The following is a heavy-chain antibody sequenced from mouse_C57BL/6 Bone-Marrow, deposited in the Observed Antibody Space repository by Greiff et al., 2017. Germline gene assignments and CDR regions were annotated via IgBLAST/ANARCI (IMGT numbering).Heavy chain of an antibody. CDR3: ARDNILRSVDY. V-gene: IGHV5-4*01. J-gene: IGHJ2*01. CDR2: ISDGGSYT. Sequence: EVKLVESGGGLVKPGGSLKLSCAASGFTFSSYAMSWVRQTPEKRLEWVATISDGGSYTYYPDNVKGRFTISRDNAKNNLYLQMSHLKSEDTAMYYCARDNILRSVDYWGQGTTLTVSS. CDR1: GFTFSSYA.